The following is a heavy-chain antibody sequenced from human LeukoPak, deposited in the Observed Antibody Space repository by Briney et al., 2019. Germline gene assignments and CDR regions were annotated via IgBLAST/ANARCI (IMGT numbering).Heavy chain of an antibody. CDR2: ISASGATI. CDR1: GFTFSNYE. J-gene: IGHJ4*02. V-gene: IGHV3-48*03. Sequence: PGGSLRLSCAASGFTFSNYEMNWVGQAPARGLEWVSYISASGATIYYADSAKGRFTISRDNAKNSLYLQVNSLRVEDTAVYYCARVRVTDIWGQGTLVTVSS. D-gene: IGHD2-21*02. CDR3: ARVRVTDI.